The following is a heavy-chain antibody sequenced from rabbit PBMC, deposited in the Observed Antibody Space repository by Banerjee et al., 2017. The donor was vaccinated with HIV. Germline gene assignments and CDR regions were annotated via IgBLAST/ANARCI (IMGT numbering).Heavy chain of an antibody. CDR3: ARDLTGVIGWNFNL. Sequence: QQQLEESGGGLVKPEGSLTLSCKASGIDFSRCGISWVRQAPGKGLEWIACIYPDDDSTDYASWVSGRFTISRSTSLNTVTLQMTSLTAADTATYFCARDLTGVIGWNFNLWGQGTLVTVS. D-gene: IGHD1-1*01. CDR2: IYPDDDST. J-gene: IGHJ4*01. V-gene: IGHV1S47*01. CDR1: GIDFSRCG.